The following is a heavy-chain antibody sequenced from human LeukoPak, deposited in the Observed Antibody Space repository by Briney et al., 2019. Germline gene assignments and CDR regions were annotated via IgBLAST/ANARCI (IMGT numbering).Heavy chain of an antibody. CDR3: ARGEKPYDY. CDR1: GYTFTYYV. D-gene: IGHD1-26*01. CDR2: INAYNGNT. V-gene: IGHV1-18*01. Sequence: ASVKVSCKTSGYTFTYYVISWVRQALEQGLQWMGWINAYNGNTNDAQKFQGRVTMTTDTSTSTAYMELRSLRSDDTAVYYCARGEKPYDYWGQGTLVSVSS. J-gene: IGHJ4*02.